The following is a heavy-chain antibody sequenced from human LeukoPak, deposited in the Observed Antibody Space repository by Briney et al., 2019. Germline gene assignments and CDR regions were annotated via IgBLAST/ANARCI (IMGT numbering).Heavy chain of an antibody. CDR1: GYTFTSYG. CDR3: ARSVDTAMVHLDYYFDY. D-gene: IGHD5-18*01. J-gene: IGHJ4*02. Sequence: GASVKVSCKASGYTFTSYGISWVRQAPGQGLEWMGWISAYNGNTNYAQKLQGRVTMTTDTSTSTAYMELRSLRSDDTAVYYCARSVDTAMVHLDYYFDYWGQGTLVTVSS. V-gene: IGHV1-18*01. CDR2: ISAYNGNT.